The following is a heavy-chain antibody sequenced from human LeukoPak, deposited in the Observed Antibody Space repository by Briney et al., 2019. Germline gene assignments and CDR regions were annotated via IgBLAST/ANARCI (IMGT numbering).Heavy chain of an antibody. V-gene: IGHV4-59*11. D-gene: IGHD1-26*01. J-gene: IGHJ4*02. Sequence: SETLSLTCTVSGGSISSHFWSWIRQPPGKGLEWIGYIHYSGSTNYNPSLKSRVTISVDTSKNQFSLKLSSVTAADTAVYYCARDGYSGSSLFDFWGQGILVTVSS. CDR2: IHYSGST. CDR1: GGSISSHF. CDR3: ARDGYSGSSLFDF.